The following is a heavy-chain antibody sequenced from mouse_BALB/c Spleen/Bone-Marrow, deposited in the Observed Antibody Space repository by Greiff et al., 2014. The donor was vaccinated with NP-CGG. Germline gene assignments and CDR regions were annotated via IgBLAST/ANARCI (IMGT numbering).Heavy chain of an antibody. CDR1: GFNIKDTY. Sequence: EVQLQQSGAELVKPGASVKLSCTASGFNIKDTYMHWVKQRPEQGLEWIGRIDPANGNTRYDPKFQGKATITADTSSNTAYLQLSSLTSEDTAVYYCARDSPYAMDYWGQGTSVTVSS. CDR3: ARDSPYAMDY. CDR2: IDPANGNT. J-gene: IGHJ4*01. V-gene: IGHV14-3*02.